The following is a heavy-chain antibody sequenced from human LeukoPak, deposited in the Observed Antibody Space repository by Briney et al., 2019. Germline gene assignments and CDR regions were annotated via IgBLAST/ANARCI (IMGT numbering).Heavy chain of an antibody. V-gene: IGHV4-34*01. D-gene: IGHD3-22*01. J-gene: IGHJ4*02. CDR1: GGSFSGYY. CDR2: INHSGST. CDR3: AKDRVFDYYDISELDY. Sequence: SETLSLTCAVYGGSFSGYYWSWIRQPPGKGLEWIGEINHSGSTNYNPSLKSRVTISVDTSKNQFSLKLSSVTAADTAVYYCAKDRVFDYYDISELDYWGQGTLVTVSS.